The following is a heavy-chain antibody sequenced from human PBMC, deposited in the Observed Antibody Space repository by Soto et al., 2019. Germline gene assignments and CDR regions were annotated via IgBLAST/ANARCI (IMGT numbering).Heavy chain of an antibody. J-gene: IGHJ5*02. CDR1: GFNFISYA. D-gene: IGHD2-2*01. CDR2: ISGSGGST. CDR3: AKGASSWIDWFDP. V-gene: IGHV3-23*01. Sequence: GGSQRLSCAASGFNFISYAMSWVRQDPGKGLEWVSAISGSGGSTYYADSVKGRFTISRDNSKNTLYLQTNSLRAEDTAAYYCAKGASSWIDWFDPWGQGTLVTVSS.